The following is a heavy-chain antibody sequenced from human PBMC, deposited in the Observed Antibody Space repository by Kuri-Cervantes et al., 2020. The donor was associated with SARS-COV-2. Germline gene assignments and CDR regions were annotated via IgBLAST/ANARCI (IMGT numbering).Heavy chain of an antibody. CDR2: ISYDGSNK. CDR3: ARLGSDVDY. Sequence: GESLKISCAASGFTFSSYAMHWVRQAPGKGLEWVAVISYDGSNKYYADSVKGRFTIPRDNSKKTLYLQMNSLRAEETAVYYCARLGSDVDYWGQGTLVTVSS. D-gene: IGHD2-21*01. V-gene: IGHV3-30-3*01. J-gene: IGHJ4*02. CDR1: GFTFSSYA.